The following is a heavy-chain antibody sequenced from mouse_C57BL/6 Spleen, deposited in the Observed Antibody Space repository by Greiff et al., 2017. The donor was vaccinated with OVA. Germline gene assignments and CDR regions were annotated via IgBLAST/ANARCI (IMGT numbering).Heavy chain of an antibody. Sequence: VHLVESGAELVRPGTSVKMSGKDSGAPGTNYGIGWAKQRPGHGLEWIGDIYPGGGYTNYNEKFKGKATLTADKSSSTAYMQFSSLTSEDSAIYYCAHSSGSAWFAYWGQGTLVTVSA. CDR1: GAPGTNYG. CDR2: IYPGGGYT. D-gene: IGHD3-2*02. V-gene: IGHV1-63*01. CDR3: AHSSGSAWFAY. J-gene: IGHJ3*01.